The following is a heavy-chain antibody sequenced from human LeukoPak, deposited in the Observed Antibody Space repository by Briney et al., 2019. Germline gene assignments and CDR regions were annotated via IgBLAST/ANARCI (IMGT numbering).Heavy chain of an antibody. V-gene: IGHV1-24*01. Sequence: ASVKVSCKVSGYTLTELSMHWVRQAPGKGLEWMGGFDPEDGETIYAQKFQGRVTMTEGTSTGTAYRELSSLRSEATAVYSCATAYYYGSGSYYGGHYWGQGPLVTVSS. J-gene: IGHJ4*02. D-gene: IGHD3-10*01. CDR3: ATAYYYGSGSYYGGHY. CDR1: GYTLTELS. CDR2: FDPEDGET.